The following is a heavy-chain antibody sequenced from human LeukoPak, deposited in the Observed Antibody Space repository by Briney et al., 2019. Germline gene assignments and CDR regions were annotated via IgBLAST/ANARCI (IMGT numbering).Heavy chain of an antibody. CDR3: ARGPPPMIVPIY. D-gene: IGHD3-22*01. V-gene: IGHV3-53*01. J-gene: IGHJ4*02. CDR1: GFTVSSNY. Sequence: GGSLTLSCAASGFTVSSNYITWVRQAPGKGLEWVSVIYSGGSTYYADSVKGRFTISRDNSRNTLYLQMNRLSAEDTSVYYCARGPPPMIVPIYWGQGTLVTVSS. CDR2: IYSGGST.